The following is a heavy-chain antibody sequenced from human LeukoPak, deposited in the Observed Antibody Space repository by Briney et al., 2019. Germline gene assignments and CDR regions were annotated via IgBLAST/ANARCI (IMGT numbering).Heavy chain of an antibody. Sequence: GASLKVSCKASGYTFTSYGISWVRQAPGQGLEWMGWISAYNGNTNYAQKLQGRVTMTTDTSTSTAYMELRSLRSDDTAVYYCARFLGYYYDSSGPAQGWFDPWGQGTLVTVSS. CDR1: GYTFTSYG. V-gene: IGHV1-18*01. CDR3: ARFLGYYYDSSGPAQGWFDP. J-gene: IGHJ5*02. CDR2: ISAYNGNT. D-gene: IGHD3-22*01.